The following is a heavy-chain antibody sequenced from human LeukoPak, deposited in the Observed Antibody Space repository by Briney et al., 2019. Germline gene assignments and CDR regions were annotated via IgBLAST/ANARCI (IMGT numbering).Heavy chain of an antibody. CDR3: ARDFRRTTVTPTFGY. Sequence: ASVKLSCKASGYTFTGYYMHWVRQAPGQGLEWMGRINPNSGGTNYAQKFQGRVTMTRDTSISTAYMELSRLRSDDTAVYYCARDFRRTTVTPTFGYWGQGTLVTVSS. CDR2: INPNSGGT. J-gene: IGHJ4*02. CDR1: GYTFTGYY. V-gene: IGHV1-2*06. D-gene: IGHD4-17*01.